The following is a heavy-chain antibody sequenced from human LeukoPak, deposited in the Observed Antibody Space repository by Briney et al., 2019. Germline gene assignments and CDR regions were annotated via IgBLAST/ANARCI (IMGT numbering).Heavy chain of an antibody. J-gene: IGHJ4*02. Sequence: PSENLSLTCTVSGGSVSSGSYYWSWIRQPPGKGLEWIGYIYYSGSTNYNPSLKSRVTISVDTTKNQFSLKLSSVTAADTAVYYCARERVVGSYDYWGQGTLVTVSS. CDR2: IYYSGST. CDR1: GGSVSSGSYY. D-gene: IGHD1-26*01. V-gene: IGHV4-61*01. CDR3: ARERVVGSYDY.